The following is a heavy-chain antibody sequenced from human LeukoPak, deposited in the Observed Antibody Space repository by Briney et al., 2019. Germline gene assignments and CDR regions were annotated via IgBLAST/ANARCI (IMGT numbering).Heavy chain of an antibody. Sequence: GGPLRLSCAASGFTFSSYGMHWVRQAPGKGLEWVAFIRYDGSNKYYADSVKGRFTISRDNSKNTLYLQMNSLRAEDTAVYYCAKDRLAVAHFYYYYYYMDVWGKGTTVTISS. J-gene: IGHJ6*03. D-gene: IGHD6-19*01. CDR1: GFTFSSYG. CDR3: AKDRLAVAHFYYYYYYMDV. V-gene: IGHV3-30*02. CDR2: IRYDGSNK.